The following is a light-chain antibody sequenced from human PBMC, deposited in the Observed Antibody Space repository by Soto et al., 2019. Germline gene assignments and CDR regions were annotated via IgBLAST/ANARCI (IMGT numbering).Light chain of an antibody. J-gene: IGKJ1*01. Sequence: EIVLTQSPGTLSGSAGERVTLSFRASQSLSSGYLAWYQQKFGQAPRLLIYDASRRATGIPERFSGSGSGTDFTLTISRLEPEDFAVYYCQQYGSSPPVTFGQGTKVDIK. CDR1: QSLSSGY. CDR3: QQYGSSPPVT. CDR2: DAS. V-gene: IGKV3-20*01.